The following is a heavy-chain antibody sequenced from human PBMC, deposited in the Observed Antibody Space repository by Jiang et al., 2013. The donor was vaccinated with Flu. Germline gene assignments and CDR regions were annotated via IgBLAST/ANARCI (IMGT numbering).Heavy chain of an antibody. CDR2: MYYSGST. CDR1: GDSISSSIYY. Sequence: PGLVKPSETLSLTCTVSGDSISSSIYYWGWIRQPPGKGLEWIGTMYYSGSTYYNPSLKSRVTISVDTSKNHFSLKLSSVTAADTAVYYCARHVRVRFLEWSHDWFDPWGQGTLVTVSS. CDR3: ARHVRVRFLEWSHDWFDP. J-gene: IGHJ5*02. D-gene: IGHD3-3*01. V-gene: IGHV4-39*01.